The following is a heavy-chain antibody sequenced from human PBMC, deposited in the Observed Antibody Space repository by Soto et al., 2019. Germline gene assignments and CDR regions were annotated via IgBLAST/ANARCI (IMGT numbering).Heavy chain of an antibody. Sequence: GGSLRLSCAASGFTFSSYAMSWVRQAPGKGLEWVSVIYSGGSTYYADSVKGRFTISRDNSKNTLYLQMNSLRAEDTAVYYCARSPPSYYYYYMDVWGKGTTVTVSS. V-gene: IGHV3-66*01. CDR1: GFTFSSYA. CDR2: IYSGGST. CDR3: ARSPPSYYYYYMDV. J-gene: IGHJ6*03.